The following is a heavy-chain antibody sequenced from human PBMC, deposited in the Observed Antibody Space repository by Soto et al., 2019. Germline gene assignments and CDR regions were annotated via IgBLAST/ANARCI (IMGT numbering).Heavy chain of an antibody. CDR1: GGSVSVYY. CDR2: IYASGSP. V-gene: IGHV4-59*02. D-gene: IGHD1-26*01. J-gene: IGHJ4*02. Sequence: QVQLQESGPGQVKPSETLSLTCTISGGSVSVYYWSWIRQSTGQGLEWIGYIYASGSPYYNPSLRSRVTIPADTSKNQISLKLTSPTAADTAVYYCARGVGSSPPQYWGRGTLVTVSS. CDR3: ARGVGSSPPQY.